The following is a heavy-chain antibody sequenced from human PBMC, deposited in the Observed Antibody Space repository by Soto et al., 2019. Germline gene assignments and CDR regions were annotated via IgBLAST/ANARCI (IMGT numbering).Heavy chain of an antibody. Sequence: SETLSLTCTVSGGSISSGGYYWSWIRQHPGKGLEWIGYIYYSGSAYYNPSLKSRVTISVDTSKNQFSLKLSSVTAADTAVYYCARDLRDYYGSGSYRYFDYWGQGTLVTVSS. CDR3: ARDLRDYYGSGSYRYFDY. D-gene: IGHD3-10*01. J-gene: IGHJ4*02. CDR2: IYYSGSA. CDR1: GGSISSGGYY. V-gene: IGHV4-31*03.